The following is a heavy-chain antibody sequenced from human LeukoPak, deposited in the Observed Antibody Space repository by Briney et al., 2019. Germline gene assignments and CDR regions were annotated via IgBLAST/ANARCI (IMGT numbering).Heavy chain of an antibody. CDR1: GYTLTELS. CDR3: ATDTYYYGSGSRLGY. CDR2: FDPEDGET. Sequence: EASVKVSFKVSGYTLTELSMHWVRQAPGKGLEWMGGFDPEDGETIYAQKFQGRVTMTEDTSTDTAYMELSSLRSEDTAVYYCATDTYYYGSGSRLGYWGQGTLVTVFS. J-gene: IGHJ4*02. V-gene: IGHV1-24*01. D-gene: IGHD3-10*01.